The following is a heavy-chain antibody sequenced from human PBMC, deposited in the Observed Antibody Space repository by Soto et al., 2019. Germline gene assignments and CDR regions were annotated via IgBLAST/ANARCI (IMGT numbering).Heavy chain of an antibody. Sequence: GASLKISCKGSGYSFTSYWISWVRQMPGKGLEWMGRIDPSDSYSNYRPSFQGHVTISADKSISTAYLQWSSLKASVTAMYYCARHADDDSSAAGALDIWGQGTMVTVSS. CDR2: IDPSDSYS. J-gene: IGHJ3*02. CDR1: GYSFTSYW. D-gene: IGHD3-22*01. CDR3: ARHADDDSSAAGALDI. V-gene: IGHV5-10-1*01.